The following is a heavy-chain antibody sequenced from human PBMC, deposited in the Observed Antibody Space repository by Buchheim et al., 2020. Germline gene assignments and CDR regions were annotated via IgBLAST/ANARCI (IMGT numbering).Heavy chain of an antibody. CDR1: GFTFRSYA. D-gene: IGHD2-15*01. CDR3: AKDLDQVLLQYYFDY. J-gene: IGHJ4*02. V-gene: IGHV3-23*01. CDR2: ISDSGGST. Sequence: EVQLLESGGGLVQPGGSLRLSCAASGFTFRSYAMSWVRQAPGKGLEWVSGISDSGGSTYYADSVTGRFTISRDNSKNTLYLQMNSLRAEDTAVYYCAKDLDQVLLQYYFDYWGQGTL.